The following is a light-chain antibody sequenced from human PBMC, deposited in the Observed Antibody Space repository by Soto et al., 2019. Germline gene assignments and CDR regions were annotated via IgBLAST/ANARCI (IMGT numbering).Light chain of an antibody. J-gene: IGKJ2*01. CDR2: GAS. Sequence: DIVLTQSPGTLSLSPGERATLSCRASQRLTNNFLAWFQQKPGLAPRLLIHGASTRASGVPDRFSGGGSGTDFVLTISRLEPEDFAVYYCQQYGCSPFTFGQGTKLQIK. CDR1: QRLTNNF. V-gene: IGKV3-20*01. CDR3: QQYGCSPFT.